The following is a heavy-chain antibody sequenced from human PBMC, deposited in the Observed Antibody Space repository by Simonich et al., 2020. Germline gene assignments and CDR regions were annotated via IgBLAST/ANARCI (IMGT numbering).Heavy chain of an antibody. J-gene: IGHJ4*02. CDR3: ARHYYGDYYFDY. CDR2: ISSSGSTI. D-gene: IGHD4-17*01. Sequence: EVQLVESGGGLVQPGGSLRLSCAASGFTFSSYEMNWVRQAPGNGLEWVSYISSSGSTIYSADSVKGRFTISRDNAKNSLYLQMNSLRAEDTAVYYCARHYYGDYYFDYWGQGTLVTVSS. V-gene: IGHV3-48*03. CDR1: GFTFSSYE.